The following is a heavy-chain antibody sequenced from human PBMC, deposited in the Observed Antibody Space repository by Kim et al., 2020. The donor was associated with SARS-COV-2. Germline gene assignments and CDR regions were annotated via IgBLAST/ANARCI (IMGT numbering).Heavy chain of an antibody. Sequence: ASVKVSCKVSGYTLTELSMHWVRQAPGKGLAWMGGFDPEDGETIYAQKFQGRVTMTEDTSTDTAYMELSSLRSEDTAVYYCATARSDSGYAKYYYYYYGMDVWGQGTTVTVSS. J-gene: IGHJ6*02. D-gene: IGHD5-12*01. CDR2: FDPEDGET. CDR3: ATARSDSGYAKYYYYYYGMDV. CDR1: GYTLTELS. V-gene: IGHV1-24*01.